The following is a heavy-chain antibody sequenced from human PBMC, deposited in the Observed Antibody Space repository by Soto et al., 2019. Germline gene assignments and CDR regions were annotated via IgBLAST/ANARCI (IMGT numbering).Heavy chain of an antibody. D-gene: IGHD4-17*01. J-gene: IGHJ4*02. CDR2: IYYSGST. CDR1: GGSISSYY. Sequence: QVQLQESGPGLVKPSETLSLTCTVSGGSISSYYWSWIRQPPGKGLEWIGYIYYSGSTNYNPSLXGXGXIXXDTSKNQFSLKLSSVTAADTAVYYCARRYGASVDYWGQGPLVTVSS. CDR3: ARRYGASVDY. V-gene: IGHV4-59*01.